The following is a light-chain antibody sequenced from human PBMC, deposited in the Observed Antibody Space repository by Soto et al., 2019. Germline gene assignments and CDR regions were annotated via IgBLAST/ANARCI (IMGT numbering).Light chain of an antibody. CDR1: QSLTSSY. Sequence: EVVLTQSPVTLTLSPVDSATLSCSATQSLTSSYLARYQQKPGQAPRRLIYGASIRATGIPVRCSGSVSGTDFTLTISRLEPEDFALYFCQQYHSSPRTCGQGTKV. CDR2: GAS. J-gene: IGKJ1*01. CDR3: QQYHSSPRT. V-gene: IGKV3-20*01.